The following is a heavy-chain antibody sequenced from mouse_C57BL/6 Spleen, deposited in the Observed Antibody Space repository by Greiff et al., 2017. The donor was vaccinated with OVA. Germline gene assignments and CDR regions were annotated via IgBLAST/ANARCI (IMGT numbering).Heavy chain of an antibody. D-gene: IGHD2-1*01. CDR1: GYAFSSYW. J-gene: IGHJ2*01. Sequence: VKLMESGAELVKPGASVKISCKASGYAFSSYWMNWVKQRPGKGLEWIGQIYPGDGDTNYNGKFKGKATLTADKSSSTAYMQLSSLTSEDSAVYFCARKVYYGNYFDYWGQGTTLTVSS. CDR3: ARKVYYGNYFDY. V-gene: IGHV1-80*01. CDR2: IYPGDGDT.